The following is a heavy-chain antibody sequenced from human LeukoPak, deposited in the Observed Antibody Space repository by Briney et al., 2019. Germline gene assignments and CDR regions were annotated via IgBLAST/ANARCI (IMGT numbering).Heavy chain of an antibody. CDR3: ARTVGESNYYYYYMDV. Sequence: SETLSLTCAVYGGSFSGYYWTWIRQPPGKGLEWIGEINHSRSTKYSPSLKSRVTISVDTSKNQFSLKLSSVTAADTAVYYCARTVGESNYYYYYMDVWGKGTTVTISS. J-gene: IGHJ6*03. V-gene: IGHV4-34*01. CDR2: INHSRST. D-gene: IGHD3-10*01. CDR1: GGSFSGYY.